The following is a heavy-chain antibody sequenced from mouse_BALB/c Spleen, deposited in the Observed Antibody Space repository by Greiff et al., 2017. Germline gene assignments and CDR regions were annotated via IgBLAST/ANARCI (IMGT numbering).Heavy chain of an antibody. V-gene: IGHV1-14*01. CDR3: ARGASTMITTGGAWFAY. J-gene: IGHJ3*01. D-gene: IGHD2-4*01. CDR1: GYTFTSYV. CDR2: INPYNDGT. Sequence: VHVKQSGPELVKPGASVKMSCKASGYTFTSYVMHWVKQKPGQGLEWIGYINPYNDGTKYNEKFKGKATLTSDKSSSTAYMELSSLTSEDSAVYYCARGASTMITTGGAWFAYWGQGTLVTVSA.